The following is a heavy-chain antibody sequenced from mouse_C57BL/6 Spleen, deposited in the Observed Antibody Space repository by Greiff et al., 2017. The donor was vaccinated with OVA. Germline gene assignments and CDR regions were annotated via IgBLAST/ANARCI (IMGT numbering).Heavy chain of an antibody. D-gene: IGHD3-2*02. J-gene: IGHJ4*01. Sequence: VQLQQPGAELVKPGASVKLSCKASGYTFTSYWMHWVKQRPGRGLEGIGRIDPNSGGTKYNEKFKSKATLTVDKPSSPAYLQLSSLTSEDSAVYYCAREVETAQAIYAMDYWGQGPSATVSS. V-gene: IGHV1-72*01. CDR3: AREVETAQAIYAMDY. CDR2: IDPNSGGT. CDR1: GYTFTSYW.